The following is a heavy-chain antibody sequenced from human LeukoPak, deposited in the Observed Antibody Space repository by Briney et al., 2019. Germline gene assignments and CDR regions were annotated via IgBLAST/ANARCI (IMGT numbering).Heavy chain of an antibody. V-gene: IGHV3-73*01. Sequence: GGSLRLSCAASGFTFSGSAMHWVRQASGKGLEWVGRIRTKPNSYVTAYAASLKGRFTISRDDSQNTAYLQMHSLKTEDTAVYYCTRGTYYYALNWGQGTLVTVSS. CDR2: IRTKPNSYVT. CDR3: TRGTYYYALN. D-gene: IGHD3-10*01. J-gene: IGHJ4*02. CDR1: GFTFSGSA.